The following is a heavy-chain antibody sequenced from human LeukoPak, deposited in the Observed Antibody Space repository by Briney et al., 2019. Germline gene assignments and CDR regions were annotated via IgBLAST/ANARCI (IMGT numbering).Heavy chain of an antibody. Sequence: SHTLSLTCAISGDSVSSNSAAWNWIRQSPSRGLEWLGRTYYRTKWYNDYAVSVKSRITINTDTSKNQFSLQLNSVTPEDTAVYYCARDTGGYYDSSGYYDYWGQGTLVTVFS. V-gene: IGHV6-1*01. CDR2: TYYRTKWYN. J-gene: IGHJ4*02. CDR1: GDSVSSNSAA. CDR3: ARDTGGYYDSSGYYDY. D-gene: IGHD3-22*01.